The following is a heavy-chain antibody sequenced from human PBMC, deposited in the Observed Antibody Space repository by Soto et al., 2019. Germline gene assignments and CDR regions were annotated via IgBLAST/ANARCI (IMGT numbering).Heavy chain of an antibody. CDR2: IDPSDSYT. D-gene: IGHD3-22*01. CDR1: GYSFTSYW. J-gene: IGHJ4*02. Sequence: PGASLKISCQGSGYSFTSYWISWVRQMPGKGLEWMGRIDPSDSYTNYSPSFQGHVTISADKSISTAYLQWSSLKASDTAMYYCARPDYYDSSGYYPVDYWGQGTLVTVSS. CDR3: ARPDYYDSSGYYPVDY. V-gene: IGHV5-10-1*01.